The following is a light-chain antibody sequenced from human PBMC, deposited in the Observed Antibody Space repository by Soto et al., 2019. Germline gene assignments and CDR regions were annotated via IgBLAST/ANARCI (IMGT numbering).Light chain of an antibody. CDR3: TSYAGGNNV. Sequence: QSALTQPPSASGSPGQSVTISCTGTSSDVGGYNYVSWYQQYPGKVPKLMVYEVNKRPSGVPDRFSGSKSGNTASLTVSGLQAEDEADYYWTSYAGGNNVFGTGTKLTVL. V-gene: IGLV2-8*01. J-gene: IGLJ1*01. CDR2: EVN. CDR1: SSDVGGYNY.